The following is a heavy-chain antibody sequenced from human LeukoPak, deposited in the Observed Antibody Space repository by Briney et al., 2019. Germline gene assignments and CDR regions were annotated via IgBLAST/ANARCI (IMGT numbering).Heavy chain of an antibody. CDR1: GFTLSSYA. CDR2: ISGGGGDI. CDR3: ARSYVGADRYFDY. J-gene: IGHJ4*02. D-gene: IGHD1-26*01. V-gene: IGHV3-23*01. Sequence: GGSLRLSCAASGFTLSSYAMTWVRQAPGKGLEWVSAISGGGGDIYYADSVKGRFTISRDNSKNTLYLQMNSLRAEDTAVYYCARSYVGADRYFDYWGQGTLVTVSS.